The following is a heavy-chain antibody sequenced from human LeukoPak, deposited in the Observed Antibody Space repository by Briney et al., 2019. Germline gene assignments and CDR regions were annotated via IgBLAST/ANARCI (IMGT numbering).Heavy chain of an antibody. CDR3: ANRYGDYPGY. Sequence: GGSLRLSCAASGFTFSSYGMHWVRQAPGKGLEWVAVIWYDGSDKYYADSVEGRFTISRDNSKNTLYLQMDSLRAEDTAVYYCANRYGDYPGYWGQGTLVTVSS. J-gene: IGHJ4*02. CDR2: IWYDGSDK. V-gene: IGHV3-33*06. D-gene: IGHD4-17*01. CDR1: GFTFSSYG.